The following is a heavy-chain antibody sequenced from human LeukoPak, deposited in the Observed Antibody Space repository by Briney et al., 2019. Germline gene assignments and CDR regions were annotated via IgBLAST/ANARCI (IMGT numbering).Heavy chain of an antibody. Sequence: ASVKVSCKASGYTFTDYYMHWVRQAPGQGLEWMGWINPSSGGTNYAQKFQGRVTVTRDTSISAAYMELSRLRSDDTAIYYCARLLKGIWFGDNYFDHWGQGTLVTVTS. CDR3: ARLLKGIWFGDNYFDH. V-gene: IGHV1-2*02. D-gene: IGHD3-10*01. CDR1: GYTFTDYY. J-gene: IGHJ4*02. CDR2: INPSSGGT.